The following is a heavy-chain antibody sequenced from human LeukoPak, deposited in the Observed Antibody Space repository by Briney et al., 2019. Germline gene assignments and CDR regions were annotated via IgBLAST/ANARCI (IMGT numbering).Heavy chain of an antibody. J-gene: IGHJ6*03. D-gene: IGHD2-15*01. V-gene: IGHV4-59*08. Sequence: SETLSLTCTVFGGSISSYYWSWTRQPPGKGLEWIGYIYYSGSTNYNPSLKSRVTISVDTSKNQFSLKLSSVTAADTAVYYCARGGGDGNYYYMDVWGKGTTVTVSS. CDR1: GGSISSYY. CDR3: ARGGGDGNYYYMDV. CDR2: IYYSGST.